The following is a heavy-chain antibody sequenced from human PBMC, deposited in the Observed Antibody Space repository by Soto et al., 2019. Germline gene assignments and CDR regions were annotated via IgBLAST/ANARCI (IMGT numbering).Heavy chain of an antibody. V-gene: IGHV4-59*01. CDR1: GGYISSYY. J-gene: IGHJ5*02. Sequence: SETLSLTCTVSGGYISSYYWSWIRQPPGKGLEWIGYIYYSGSTNYNPSLKSRVTISFDASKNEISLQVRSATAADAAVYYCARDLKEYCSDGKCNWFDPWGQGTLVTVS. D-gene: IGHD2-15*01. CDR3: ARDLKEYCSDGKCNWFDP. CDR2: IYYSGST.